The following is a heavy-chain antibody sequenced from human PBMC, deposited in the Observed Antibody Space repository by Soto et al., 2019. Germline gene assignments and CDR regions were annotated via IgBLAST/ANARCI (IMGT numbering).Heavy chain of an antibody. J-gene: IGHJ5*02. Sequence: SVKVSCKASGGTFSSYAISWVRQAPGQGLEWMGGIIPIFGTANYAQKFQGRVTITADESTSTAYMELSSLRSEDTAVYYCAKYYSNYARWFDPWGQGTLVTVSS. CDR1: GGTFSSYA. D-gene: IGHD4-4*01. CDR3: AKYYSNYARWFDP. V-gene: IGHV1-69*13. CDR2: IIPIFGTA.